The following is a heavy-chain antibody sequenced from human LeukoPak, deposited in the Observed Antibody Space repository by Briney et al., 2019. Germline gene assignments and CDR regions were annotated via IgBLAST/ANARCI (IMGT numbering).Heavy chain of an antibody. Sequence: ASVKVSCKASGYTFTSYGISWVRQAPGQGLEWMGWISAYNGNTNYAQKLQGRVTMTTDTSTSTAYMELRGLRSDDTAVYYCAVLWFIGFDAFDIWGQGTMVSVSS. J-gene: IGHJ3*02. CDR2: ISAYNGNT. CDR3: AVLWFIGFDAFDI. D-gene: IGHD3-10*01. CDR1: GYTFTSYG. V-gene: IGHV1-18*01.